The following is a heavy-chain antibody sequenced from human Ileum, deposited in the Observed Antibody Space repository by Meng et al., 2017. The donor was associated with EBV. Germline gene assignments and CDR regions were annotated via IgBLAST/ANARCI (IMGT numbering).Heavy chain of an antibody. Sequence: QLHESGPGLGKPSDTLSLTCAVSGYSISSTNWWGWIRQPPGKGLEWIGYIYYSGSTSYNPSLKSRVTMSVDTSKNQFSLNLNSVTAVDTAVYYCARNVPGTSAYYDWGQGTLVTVSS. CDR3: ARNVPGTSAYYD. CDR1: GYSISSTNW. D-gene: IGHD3-22*01. V-gene: IGHV4-28*01. CDR2: IYYSGST. J-gene: IGHJ4*02.